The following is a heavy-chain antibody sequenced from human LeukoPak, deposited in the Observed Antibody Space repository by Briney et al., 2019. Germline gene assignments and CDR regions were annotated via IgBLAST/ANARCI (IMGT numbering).Heavy chain of an antibody. CDR1: GFTVSTNY. V-gene: IGHV3-53*01. CDR2: IYSSGAT. CDR3: VRMVSNYYGMDV. D-gene: IGHD2-8*01. Sequence: PGGSLRLSCAASGFTVSTNYMSWVRQAPGKGLEWVSVIYSSGATYYADSVKGRFTVSRDNSKNTLYVQMNSLRDEDTAVYYCVRMVSNYYGMDVWGQGTTVTVSS. J-gene: IGHJ6*02.